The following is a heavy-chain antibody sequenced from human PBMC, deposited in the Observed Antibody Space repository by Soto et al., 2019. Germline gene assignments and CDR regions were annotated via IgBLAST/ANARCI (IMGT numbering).Heavy chain of an antibody. CDR2: IIPIFGTA. Sequence: QVQRVQSGAEVKKPGSSVKVSCKASGGTFSSYAITWVRQAPGQGLEWMGGIIPIFGTANYAQKFQGRVTITADESTSTAYMEQSSLRSEDTAVYYCARWTDIVVVPAATYAFDIWGQGTMVTVSS. V-gene: IGHV1-69*01. CDR3: ARWTDIVVVPAATYAFDI. D-gene: IGHD2-2*01. J-gene: IGHJ3*02. CDR1: GGTFSSYA.